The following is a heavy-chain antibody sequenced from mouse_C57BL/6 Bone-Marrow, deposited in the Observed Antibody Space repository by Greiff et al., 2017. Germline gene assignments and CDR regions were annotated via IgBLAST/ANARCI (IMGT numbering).Heavy chain of an antibody. V-gene: IGHV2-2*01. J-gene: IGHJ4*01. D-gene: IGHD1-1*01. CDR2: IWSGGST. CDR1: GFSLTSYG. Sequence: QVQLKESGPGLVQPSQSLSITCTVSGFSLTSYGVHWVRQSPGKGLEWLGVIWSGGSTDYNAAFISRLSISKDNSKSQVFFKMNSLQADDAAIYYCARRPPYYYGSSYCYAMDYWGQGTSVTVSS. CDR3: ARRPPYYYGSSYCYAMDY.